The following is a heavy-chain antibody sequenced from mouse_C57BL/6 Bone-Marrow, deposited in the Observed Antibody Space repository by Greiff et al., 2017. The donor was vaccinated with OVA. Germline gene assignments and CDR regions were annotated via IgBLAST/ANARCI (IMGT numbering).Heavy chain of an antibody. D-gene: IGHD1-1*01. Sequence: QVQLQQPGAELVKPGASVKVSCKASGYTFTSYWMHWVKQRPGQGLEWIGRIHPSYSDTNYNQKFKGKATITADTASNTAYLQLSSLTSEDTAVYYCARYYGSSSVPCWYFDDWGTGTTVTVSS. CDR3: ARYYGSSSVPCWYFDD. CDR2: IHPSYSDT. CDR1: GYTFTSYW. V-gene: IGHV1-74*01. J-gene: IGHJ1*03.